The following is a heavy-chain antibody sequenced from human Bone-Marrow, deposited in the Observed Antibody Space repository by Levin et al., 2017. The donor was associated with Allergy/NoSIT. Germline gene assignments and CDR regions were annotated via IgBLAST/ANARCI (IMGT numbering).Heavy chain of an antibody. J-gene: IGHJ4*01. CDR1: GFTFRDVW. CDR3: TILLRPGDY. V-gene: IGHV3-15*01. Sequence: GGSLRLSCAASGFTFRDVWVNWVRRGPGKGLEWVAHIKSKNEGETKDYAAPVKGRFTVSRDDSKSTLYLHMSRLTIEDTAVYYCTILLRPGDYWGHGTLVTVSS. D-gene: IGHD3-3*01. CDR2: IKSKNEGETK.